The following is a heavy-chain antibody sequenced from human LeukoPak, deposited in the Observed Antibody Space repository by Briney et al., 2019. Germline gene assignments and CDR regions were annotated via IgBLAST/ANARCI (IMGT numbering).Heavy chain of an antibody. CDR2: ISYDGSNK. J-gene: IGHJ6*02. CDR1: GFTFSSYA. D-gene: IGHD2-2*01. Sequence: GGSLRLSCAASGFTFSSYAMHWVRQAPGKGLEWVAVISYDGSNKYYADSVKGRFTISRDNSKNTLYLQMNSLRAEDTSVYYCAGEALYPTCALTYNYGMDVWGQGTMVTVSS. CDR3: AGEALYPTCALTYNYGMDV. V-gene: IGHV3-30-3*01.